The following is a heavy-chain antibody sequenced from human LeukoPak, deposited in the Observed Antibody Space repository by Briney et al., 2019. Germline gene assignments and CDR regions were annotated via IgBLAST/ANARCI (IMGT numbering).Heavy chain of an antibody. Sequence: SQTLSLTCAVSGGSISSGGYSWSWIRQPPGKGLEWTGYIYHSGSPYYNPSLKSRVTISVDRSKNQFSLKLSSVTAADTAVYYCARVTKDIVVVPAAIPWYFDLWGRGTLVTVSS. J-gene: IGHJ2*01. CDR2: IYHSGSP. D-gene: IGHD2-2*01. CDR3: ARVTKDIVVVPAAIPWYFDL. CDR1: GGSISSGGYS. V-gene: IGHV4-30-2*01.